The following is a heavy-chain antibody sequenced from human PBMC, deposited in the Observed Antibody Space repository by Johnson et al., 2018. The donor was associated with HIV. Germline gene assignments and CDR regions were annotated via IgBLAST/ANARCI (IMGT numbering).Heavy chain of an antibody. V-gene: IGHV3-30-3*01. J-gene: IGHJ3*02. D-gene: IGHD3-22*01. CDR3: ARDRPIAPFDI. CDR2: ISYDGSNK. Sequence: QVQLVESGGGVVQPGRSLRLSCAASGFTFSSYAMHWVRQAPGKGLEWVAVISYDGSNKYYADSVKGRFTISRDNSKNTLYLQMTSLIAEDTAVYYCARDRPIAPFDIWGQGTMVTVSS. CDR1: GFTFSSYA.